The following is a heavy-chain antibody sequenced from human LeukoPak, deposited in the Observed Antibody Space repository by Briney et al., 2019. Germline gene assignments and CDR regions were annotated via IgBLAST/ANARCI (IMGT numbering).Heavy chain of an antibody. D-gene: IGHD2-2*01. CDR2: ISYDGSNK. V-gene: IGHV3-33*05. CDR1: GFTFSSYG. CDR3: AKDVPIVVPRTSWYFDY. J-gene: IGHJ4*02. Sequence: PGGSLRLSCAASGFTFSSYGMHWVRQAPGKGLEWVAVISYDGSNKYYADSVKGRFTISRDNSKNTLYLQMNSLRAEDTAVYYCAKDVPIVVPRTSWYFDYWGQGTLVTVSS.